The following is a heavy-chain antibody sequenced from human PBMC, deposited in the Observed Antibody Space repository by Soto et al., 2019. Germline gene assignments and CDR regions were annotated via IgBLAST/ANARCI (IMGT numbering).Heavy chain of an antibody. D-gene: IGHD6-19*01. J-gene: IGHJ6*02. CDR2: IILIFGTA. CDR3: ASPPNESSGYYYGMDV. Sequence: QVQLVQSGAEVKKPGSSVKVSCKASGGTFSSYAISWVRQAPGQGLEWMGGIILIFGTANYAQKFQGRVTITADESTSTAYMELSSLRSEDTAVYYCASPPNESSGYYYGMDVWGQGTTVTVSS. V-gene: IGHV1-69*12. CDR1: GGTFSSYA.